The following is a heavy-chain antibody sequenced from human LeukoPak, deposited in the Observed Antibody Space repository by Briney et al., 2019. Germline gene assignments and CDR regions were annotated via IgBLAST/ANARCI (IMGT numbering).Heavy chain of an antibody. CDR3: ARVGVVVVPAENWFDP. CDR2: IIPIFGTA. J-gene: IGHJ5*02. Sequence: GASVKVSCKASGGTFSSYAISWVRQAPGQGLEWMGGIIPIFGTANYAQKFQGRVTITADESTSTAYMELSSLRSEDTAVYYCARVGVVVVPAENWFDPWGQGTLSPSPQ. CDR1: GGTFSSYA. V-gene: IGHV1-69*13. D-gene: IGHD2-2*01.